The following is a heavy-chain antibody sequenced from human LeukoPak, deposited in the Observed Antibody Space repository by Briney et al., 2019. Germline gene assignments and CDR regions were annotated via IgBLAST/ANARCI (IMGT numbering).Heavy chain of an antibody. D-gene: IGHD1-1*01. V-gene: IGHV1-69*05. J-gene: IGHJ6*03. Sequence: GASVKVSCKASGGTFSSYAISWVRQAPGQGLEWMGRIIPIFGTANYAQKFQGRVTITTDESTSTAYMELSSLRSEDTAVYYCARSNWNYYYYYYMDVWGKGTTVTVSS. CDR2: IIPIFGTA. CDR3: ARSNWNYYYYYYMDV. CDR1: GGTFSSYA.